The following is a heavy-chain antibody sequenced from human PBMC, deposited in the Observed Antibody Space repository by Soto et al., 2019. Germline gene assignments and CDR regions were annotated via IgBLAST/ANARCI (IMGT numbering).Heavy chain of an antibody. J-gene: IGHJ4*02. V-gene: IGHV3-15*01. Sequence: GGSLRLSWAASGFTFSDAWMSWVRQAPGKGLEWVGLIKKKTDGGTADYAAPVKGIFTISRDDSKNTLYLQMSSLKTEDTAVYYCRTQWLDWGQGTLVTVSS. D-gene: IGHD6-19*01. CDR3: RTQWLD. CDR1: GFTFSDAW. CDR2: IKKKTDGGTA.